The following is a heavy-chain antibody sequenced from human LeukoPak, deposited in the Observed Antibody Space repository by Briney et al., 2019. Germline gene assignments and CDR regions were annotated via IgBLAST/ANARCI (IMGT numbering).Heavy chain of an antibody. Sequence: SETLSLTCTVSGGSVSSGSYYWSWIRQPPGKGLEWIGYIYYSGTTNYSPSLKSRVTISVDTSKNQFSLKLSSVTAADTAVYYCARGSSIDLDYWGQGTLVTVSS. CDR1: GGSVSSGSYY. CDR2: IYYSGTT. V-gene: IGHV4-61*01. J-gene: IGHJ4*02. CDR3: ARGSSIDLDY. D-gene: IGHD6-6*01.